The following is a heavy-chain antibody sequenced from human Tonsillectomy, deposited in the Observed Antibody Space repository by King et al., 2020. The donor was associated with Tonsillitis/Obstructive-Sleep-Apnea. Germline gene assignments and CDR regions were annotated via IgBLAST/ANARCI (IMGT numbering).Heavy chain of an antibody. Sequence: VQLVESGGGLVKPGGSLRLSCAASGFTFSSYSMNWVRQAPGKGLEWVSSISSSSSYIYYAESVKGRFTISRDNAKNSLYLQMNSLRAEDTAVYYCAREGGYGDYVPFDYWGQGTLVTVSS. CDR1: GFTFSSYS. D-gene: IGHD4-17*01. CDR3: AREGGYGDYVPFDY. CDR2: ISSSSSYI. V-gene: IGHV3-21*01. J-gene: IGHJ4*02.